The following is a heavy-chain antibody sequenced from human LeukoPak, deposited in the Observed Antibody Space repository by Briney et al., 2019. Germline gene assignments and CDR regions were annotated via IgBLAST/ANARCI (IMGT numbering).Heavy chain of an antibody. CDR1: GGSFSGYY. Sequence: SETLSLTCAVYGGSFSGYYWSWIRQPPGKGLEWIGEINHSGSTNYNPSLKSRVTMSVDTSKNQFSLKLSSVTAADTAVYYCARVGGSYTYFDYWGQGTLVTVSS. J-gene: IGHJ4*02. D-gene: IGHD1-26*01. CDR3: ARVGGSYTYFDY. CDR2: INHSGST. V-gene: IGHV4-34*01.